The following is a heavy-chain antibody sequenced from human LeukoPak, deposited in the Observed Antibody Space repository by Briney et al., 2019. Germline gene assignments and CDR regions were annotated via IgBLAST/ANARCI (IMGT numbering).Heavy chain of an antibody. D-gene: IGHD3-22*01. CDR1: GGSFSGYY. V-gene: IGHV4-34*01. Sequence: SETLSLTCAVYGGSFSGYYWSWIRQPPGKGLEWIGEISHSGITNYNPSLKSQVTISVDTSKNQFSLKLSSVTAADTAVYYCARGVGDYYGSSGYYDFDYWGQGTLVTVSS. CDR3: ARGVGDYYGSSGYYDFDY. J-gene: IGHJ4*02. CDR2: ISHSGIT.